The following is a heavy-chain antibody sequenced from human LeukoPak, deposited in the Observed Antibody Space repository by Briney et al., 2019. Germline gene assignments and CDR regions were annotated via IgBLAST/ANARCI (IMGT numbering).Heavy chain of an antibody. Sequence: GGSLRLSCTVSGFTVSANSMSWVRQAPGKGLEWVSFIYGGTTHYSDSVKGRFTISRDNSKNTLYLQMNSLRAEDTAVYYCARRAGAYSHPYDYWGQGTLVTVSS. J-gene: IGHJ4*02. V-gene: IGHV3-53*01. D-gene: IGHD4/OR15-4a*01. CDR2: IYGGTT. CDR3: ARRAGAYSHPYDY. CDR1: GFTVSANS.